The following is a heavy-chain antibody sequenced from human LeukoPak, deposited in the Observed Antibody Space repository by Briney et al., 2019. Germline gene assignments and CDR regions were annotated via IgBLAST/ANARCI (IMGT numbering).Heavy chain of an antibody. CDR2: INHSGYT. CDR1: GVSFDDYK. CDR3: TRMTTCHDY. D-gene: IGHD4-17*01. J-gene: IGHJ4*02. Sequence: PSETLSLTCAVSGVSFDDYKWAWVCRTPGKGLEWIGEINHSGYTNDSPSLKSRVTLSIDTSRKQFSLNLRSVTVAGAGFYFFTRMTTCHDYWGQGTLVTVSS. V-gene: IGHV4-34*01.